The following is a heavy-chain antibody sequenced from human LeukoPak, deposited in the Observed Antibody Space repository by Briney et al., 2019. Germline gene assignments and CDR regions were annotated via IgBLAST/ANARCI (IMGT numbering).Heavy chain of an antibody. D-gene: IGHD1-26*01. CDR3: AGSRNGRYYGVYY. CDR1: GGSLSGYY. J-gene: IGHJ4*02. CDR2: IHHGGRT. Sequence: SGTLSLTCAVYGGSLSGYYWSWIRQPPGKGLEWIGEIHHGGRTSHNPSLKSRVTISVDTSKNQFSLTLTSVTAAATAVYYCAGSRNGRYYGVYYWGQGTLVTVSS. V-gene: IGHV4-34*01.